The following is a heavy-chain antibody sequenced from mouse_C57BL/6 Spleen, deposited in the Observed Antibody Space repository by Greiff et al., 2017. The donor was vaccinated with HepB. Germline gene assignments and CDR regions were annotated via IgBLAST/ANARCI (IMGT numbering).Heavy chain of an antibody. Sequence: EVKLVESGAELVRPGASVKLSCTASGFNIKDDYMHSVKQRPEQGLEWIGWIDPENGDTEYASKFQGKATITADTSSNTAYLQLSSLTSEDTAVYYCTTAQATYYFDYWGQGTTLTVSS. D-gene: IGHD3-2*02. V-gene: IGHV14-4*01. CDR3: TTAQATYYFDY. CDR2: IDPENGDT. J-gene: IGHJ2*01. CDR1: GFNIKDDY.